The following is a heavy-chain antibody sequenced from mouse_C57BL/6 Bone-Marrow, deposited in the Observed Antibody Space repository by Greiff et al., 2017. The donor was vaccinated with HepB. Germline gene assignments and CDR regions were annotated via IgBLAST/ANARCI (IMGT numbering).Heavy chain of an antibody. J-gene: IGHJ2*01. CDR3: ARGGYYVNY. V-gene: IGHV5-4*03. D-gene: IGHD2-3*01. CDR2: ISDGGSYT. Sequence: EVMLVESGGGLVKPGGSLKLSCAASGFTFSSYAMSWVRQTPEKRLEWVATISDGGSYTYYPDNVKGRFTISGDNAKNNLYLQMSHLKSEDTAMYYCARGGYYVNYWGQGTTLTVSS. CDR1: GFTFSSYA.